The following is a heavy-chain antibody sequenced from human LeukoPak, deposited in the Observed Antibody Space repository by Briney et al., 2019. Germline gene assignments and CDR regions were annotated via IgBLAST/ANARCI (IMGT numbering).Heavy chain of an antibody. CDR2: IYYSGST. V-gene: IGHV4-31*03. CDR3: ARRVVVGAICDY. CDR1: GGSISSGGYY. J-gene: IGHJ4*02. Sequence: SETLSLTCTVSGGSISSGGYYWSWIRQHPGKGLEWIGYIYYSGSTYYNPSLKSRVTTSVDTSKNQFSLKLSSVTAADTAVYYCARRVVVGAICDYWGQGTLVTVSS. D-gene: IGHD2-15*01.